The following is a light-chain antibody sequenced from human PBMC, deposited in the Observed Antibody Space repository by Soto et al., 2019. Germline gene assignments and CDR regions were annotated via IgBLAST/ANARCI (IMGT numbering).Light chain of an antibody. Sequence: DIVLTQSPGTLSLSPGERATLSCRSSQSVSSNYLAWYQQKPDQAPRLVIYDVSGRATGIPDRFSGSGSGTDITLTISRREPEDTEVYYCQQYGISPTFGQGTKVEIK. CDR2: DVS. V-gene: IGKV3-20*01. J-gene: IGKJ1*01. CDR3: QQYGISPT. CDR1: QSVSSNY.